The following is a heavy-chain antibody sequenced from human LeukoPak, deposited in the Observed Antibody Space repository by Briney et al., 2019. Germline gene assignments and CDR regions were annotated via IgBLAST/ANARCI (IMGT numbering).Heavy chain of an antibody. CDR2: IVVGSGNT. CDR3: AAALGWELLPQDAFDI. J-gene: IGHJ3*02. V-gene: IGHV1-58*02. CDR1: GFTFTSSA. Sequence: SVKVSCKASGFTFTSSAMQWVRQARGQRLEWIGWIVVGSGNTNYAQKFQERVTITRDMSTSTAYMELSSLRSEDTAVYYCAAALGWELLPQDAFDIWGQGTMVTVSS. D-gene: IGHD1-26*01.